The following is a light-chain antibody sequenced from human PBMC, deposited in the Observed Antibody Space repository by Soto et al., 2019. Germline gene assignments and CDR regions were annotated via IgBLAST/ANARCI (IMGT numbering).Light chain of an antibody. CDR3: QQSYSTPRT. CDR2: AAS. CDR1: QSISSY. J-gene: IGKJ1*01. Sequence: DIKMTQSPSSXSASVGDRVTITCRASQSISSYLNWYQQKPGKAPKLLIYAASSLQSGVPSRFSGSVSGTDFTLTISSLQPEDCATYYWQQSYSTPRTFGQGTKVDLK. V-gene: IGKV1-39*01.